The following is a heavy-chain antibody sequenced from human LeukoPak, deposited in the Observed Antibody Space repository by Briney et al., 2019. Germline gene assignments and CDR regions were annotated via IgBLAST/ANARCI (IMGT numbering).Heavy chain of an antibody. D-gene: IGHD4-23*01. CDR1: GFTFSYYW. CDR2: INSHWSST. CDR3: AGGPHYGGYSSFSH. J-gene: IGHJ4*02. Sequence: GGSLRLSCAASGFTFSYYWMHWVRQAPGKGLVWVSHINSHWSSTSYAGFVKGRFTISRDNAKNTLYLQMKSLRGEDTAVYYCAGGPHYGGYSSFSHWGREALVTVSS. V-gene: IGHV3-74*01.